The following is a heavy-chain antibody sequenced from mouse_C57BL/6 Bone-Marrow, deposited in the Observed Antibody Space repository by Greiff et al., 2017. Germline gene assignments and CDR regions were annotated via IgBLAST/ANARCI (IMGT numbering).Heavy chain of an antibody. CDR1: GFNIKDDY. CDR2: IDPENGDT. CDR3: TSYDYYYFDY. V-gene: IGHV14-4*01. Sequence: VQLQQSGAELVRPGASVKLSCTASGFNIKDDYMHWVKQRPEQGLEWIGWIDPENGDTEYATKFQGKATITAEPSSNTAYLQLSSLTSEDTAVYYCTSYDYYYFDYWGQGTTLTVSS. J-gene: IGHJ2*01. D-gene: IGHD2-4*01.